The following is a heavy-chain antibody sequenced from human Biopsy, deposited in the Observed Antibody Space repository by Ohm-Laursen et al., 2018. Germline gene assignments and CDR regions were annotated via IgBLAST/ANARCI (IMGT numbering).Heavy chain of an antibody. D-gene: IGHD3-9*01. J-gene: IGHJ1*01. CDR1: GGTFSNYS. Sequence: ASVKVSCKAPGGTFSNYSVNWVRQAPGQGLEWLGGNIPILGTGNYAQKFQDRVTVAADTSTSTATMELRSLRSDDTAVYYCATKLTGYFHHWGQGTLVIVSS. CDR3: ATKLTGYFHH. CDR2: NIPILGTG. V-gene: IGHV1-69*06.